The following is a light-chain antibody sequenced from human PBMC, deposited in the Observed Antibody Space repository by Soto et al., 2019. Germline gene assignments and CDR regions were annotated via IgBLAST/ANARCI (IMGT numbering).Light chain of an antibody. Sequence: EIVLTQSPATLSLSPGERATLSCRASQSVSSYLAWYQQKPGQAPRLLIYDASNRATGIPARFSGSGSGTDFTLTISRLEPEDFAVYYCQQRSNWPTFGQGTKVDI. V-gene: IGKV3-11*01. CDR3: QQRSNWPT. CDR2: DAS. J-gene: IGKJ1*01. CDR1: QSVSSY.